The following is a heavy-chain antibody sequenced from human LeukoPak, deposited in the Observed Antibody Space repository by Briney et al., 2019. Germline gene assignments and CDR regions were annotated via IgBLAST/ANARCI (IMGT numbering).Heavy chain of an antibody. J-gene: IGHJ4*02. CDR1: DGSISDSY. D-gene: IGHD1-26*01. CDR3: ARARSGKWGFDY. CDR2: INHSGSI. Sequence: SETLSLTCTVTDGSISDSYWSWIRQPPGRGLEWIGEINHSGSINYNPSLKSRVTISVDTSKNQFSLKLSSVTAADTAVYYCARARSGKWGFDYWGQGTLVTVSS. V-gene: IGHV4-34*01.